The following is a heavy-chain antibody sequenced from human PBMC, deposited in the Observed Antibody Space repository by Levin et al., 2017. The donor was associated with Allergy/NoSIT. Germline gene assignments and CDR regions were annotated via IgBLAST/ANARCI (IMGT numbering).Heavy chain of an antibody. CDR3: ARRLRAGYSLNYFDY. CDR1: GASVRTSSSY. D-gene: IGHD5-24*01. J-gene: IGHJ4*02. CDR2: IYYDGTA. V-gene: IGHV4-61*01. Sequence: PGGSLRLSCTVSGASVRTSSSYWSWIRQPPGKGLEWVGYIYYDGTAKYNPSLKSRVTMSLDTSKNQVSLRLRSVSAADTAMYFCARRLRAGYSLNYFDYWGQGTLVTVSS.